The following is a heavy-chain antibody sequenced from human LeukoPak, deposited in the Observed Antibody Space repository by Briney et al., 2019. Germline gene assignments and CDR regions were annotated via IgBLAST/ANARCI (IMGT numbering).Heavy chain of an antibody. J-gene: IGHJ4*02. CDR3: ARANSGWGRHDY. V-gene: IGHV4-59*11. D-gene: IGHD6-19*01. CDR2: IYYSGST. Sequence: SETLSLTCTVSGGSITSHYWNWIRQPPGKGLEWIGNIYYSGSTNYNPSLKSRVTISVDTSKNQFSLQMSSVTAADTAVYYCARANSGWGRHDYWGQGTLITVSS. CDR1: GGSITSHY.